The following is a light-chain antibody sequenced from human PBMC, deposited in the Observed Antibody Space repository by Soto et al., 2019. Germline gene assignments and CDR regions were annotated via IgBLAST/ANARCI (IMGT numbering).Light chain of an antibody. Sequence: QSALTQPASVSGSPGQSITISCTGTSSYVGGYNYVSWYQQHPGKAPKLMIYDVSNRPSGVSNRFSGSKSGNTSSLTISGLQAEDEADYYCSSYTSSSFYVFGTGTKLTVL. V-gene: IGLV2-14*01. CDR2: DVS. CDR1: SSYVGGYNY. CDR3: SSYTSSSFYV. J-gene: IGLJ1*01.